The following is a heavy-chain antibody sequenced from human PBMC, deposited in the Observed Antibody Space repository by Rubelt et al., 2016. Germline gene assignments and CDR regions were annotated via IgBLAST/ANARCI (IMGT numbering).Heavy chain of an antibody. CDR3: ARVLGGTYYDAFDM. V-gene: IGHV4-59*01. D-gene: IGHD1-26*01. CDR1: GDSISSYY. Sequence: QLHESGPGLVKPSETLSLTCTVSGDSISSYYWTWIRQPPGKGLEWIGYIYYSGSTHYNPTLKSRVTISVDTSKNQLSLKRSAVTAADTAVYYCARVLGGTYYDAFDMWGQGTVVTVFS. CDR2: IYYSGST. J-gene: IGHJ3*02.